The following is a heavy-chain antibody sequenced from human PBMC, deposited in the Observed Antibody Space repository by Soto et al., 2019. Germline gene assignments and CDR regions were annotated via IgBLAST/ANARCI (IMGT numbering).Heavy chain of an antibody. J-gene: IGHJ4*02. Sequence: QVQLVQSGAEVKKPGSSVKVSCKASGGTFSSYAISWVRQAPGQGLEWMGIINPSGGSTSYAQKFQGRVTMTRDTSTSTVYMELSSLRSEDTAVYYCARMVVAAYQDYWGQGTLVTVSS. CDR3: ARMVVAAYQDY. CDR1: GGTFSSYA. CDR2: INPSGGST. V-gene: IGHV1-46*01. D-gene: IGHD2-15*01.